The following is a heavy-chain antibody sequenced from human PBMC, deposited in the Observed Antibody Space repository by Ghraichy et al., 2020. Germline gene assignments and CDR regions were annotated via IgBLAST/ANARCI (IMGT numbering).Heavy chain of an antibody. D-gene: IGHD3-10*01. V-gene: IGHV3-53*01. CDR3: ARSAVFGDHGAH. CDR1: GFTVTSNY. J-gene: IGHJ4*02. Sequence: GGSLRLSCAASGFTVTSNYMSWVRQAPGKGLEWVSVIYSGGDTYYADSVKGRFTISRDNSKNTLYLQMNTLRAEDTAVYYCARSAVFGDHGAHWGQGTLVTVSS. CDR2: IYSGGDT.